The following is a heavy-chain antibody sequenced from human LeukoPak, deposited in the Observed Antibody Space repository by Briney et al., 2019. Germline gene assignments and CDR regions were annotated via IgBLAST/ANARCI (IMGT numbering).Heavy chain of an antibody. D-gene: IGHD3-22*01. CDR1: GGSFSGYY. J-gene: IGHJ4*02. V-gene: IGHV4-34*01. Sequence: PSETLSLTCAVYGGSFSGYYWSWIRQPPGKGLEWIGEINHSGSTNYNPSLKSRVTISVDTSKNQFSLKLSSVTAADTAVYYCARGPLGYYYDSSGSRLGSGGPPAKFDYWGQGTLVTVSS. CDR3: ARGPLGYYYDSSGSRLGSGGPPAKFDY. CDR2: INHSGST.